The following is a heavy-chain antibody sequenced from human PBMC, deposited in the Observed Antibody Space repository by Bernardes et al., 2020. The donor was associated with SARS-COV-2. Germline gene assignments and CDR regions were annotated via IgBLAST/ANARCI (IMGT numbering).Heavy chain of an antibody. CDR3: AREASSSGNYFDY. D-gene: IGHD6-6*01. J-gene: IGHJ4*02. Sequence: ASVEVSCKASGYTFTGYYMHWVRQAPGQGLEWMGWINPNSGVTNYAQQFQGRVTMTRDTSISTAYMELSRLKSDDTAVYYCAREASSSGNYFDYWGQGTLVTVSS. CDR2: INPNSGVT. CDR1: GYTFTGYY. V-gene: IGHV1-2*02.